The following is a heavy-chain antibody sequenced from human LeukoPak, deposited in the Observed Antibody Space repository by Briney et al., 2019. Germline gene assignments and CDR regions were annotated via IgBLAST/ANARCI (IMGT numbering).Heavy chain of an antibody. D-gene: IGHD6-19*01. CDR1: GYSFPSYW. V-gene: IGHV5-51*01. CDR2: IFPYDSDT. Sequence: GESLKISCKGAGYSFPSYWIACVRQMPGKGLEWMGIIFPYDSDTRHSPSFQGQVTISADTSISTAYLQLNSLKASDTAMYYCARTAVTGTFWFDPWGQGTLVTVSS. CDR3: ARTAVTGTFWFDP. J-gene: IGHJ5*02.